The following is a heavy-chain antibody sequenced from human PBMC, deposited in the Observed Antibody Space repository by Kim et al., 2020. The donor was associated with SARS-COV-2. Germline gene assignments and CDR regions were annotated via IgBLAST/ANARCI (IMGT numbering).Heavy chain of an antibody. D-gene: IGHD6-6*01. CDR3: ARHPRIAAGSQHFDY. J-gene: IGHJ4*02. V-gene: IGHV4-39*01. Sequence: PSLKSRVTISVDTSKNQFSLKLSSVTAADTAVYYCARHPRIAAGSQHFDYWGQGTLVTVSS.